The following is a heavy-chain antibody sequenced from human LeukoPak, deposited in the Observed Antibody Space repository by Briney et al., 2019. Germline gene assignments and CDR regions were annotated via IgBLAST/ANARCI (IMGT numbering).Heavy chain of an antibody. V-gene: IGHV3-23*01. J-gene: IGHJ4*02. CDR2: ISGSGGST. D-gene: IGHD1-26*01. CDR3: ANGGSGSYYGSSDY. CDR1: GGSLSAYY. Sequence: HPSETLSLTCAVYGGSLSAYYWTWIRQPPGKGLEWVSAISGSGGSTYYADSVKGRFTISRDNSKNTLYLQMNSLRAEDRAVYYCANGGSGSYYGSSDYWGQGTLVTVSS.